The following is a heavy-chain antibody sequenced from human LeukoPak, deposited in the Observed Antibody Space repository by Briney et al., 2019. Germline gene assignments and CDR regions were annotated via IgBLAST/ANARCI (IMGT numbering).Heavy chain of an antibody. Sequence: PSETLSLTCTVSGVSISSYYWTWIRQPPGKGLEWIASINYSGSTNYNASLKSRVTISVDTSKNQFSLKLSSVTAADTAVYYCASNSPANDYWGQGTLVTVSS. V-gene: IGHV4-59*08. CDR3: ASNSPANDY. CDR2: INYSGST. CDR1: GVSISSYY. J-gene: IGHJ4*02. D-gene: IGHD2/OR15-2a*01.